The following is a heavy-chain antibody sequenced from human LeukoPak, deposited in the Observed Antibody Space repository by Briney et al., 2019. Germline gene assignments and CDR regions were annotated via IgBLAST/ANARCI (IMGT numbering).Heavy chain of an antibody. J-gene: IGHJ4*02. Sequence: ASVKVSCKVSGYTLTELSMHWVRQAPGKGLEWMGGFDPEDGETIYAQKFQGRVTMTEDTSTDTAYMELSSLRSEDTAVYYCARGLPMYYYDSSGGLDYWGQGTLVTVSS. CDR2: FDPEDGET. CDR1: GYTLTELS. V-gene: IGHV1-24*01. CDR3: ARGLPMYYYDSSGGLDY. D-gene: IGHD3-22*01.